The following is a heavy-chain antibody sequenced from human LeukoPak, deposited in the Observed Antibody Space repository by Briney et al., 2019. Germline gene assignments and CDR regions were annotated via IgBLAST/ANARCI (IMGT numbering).Heavy chain of an antibody. D-gene: IGHD2-2*01. V-gene: IGHV3-48*01. J-gene: IGHJ4*02. CDR3: ARGFKYQFDY. CDR1: GFTFSSYS. Sequence: GSLRLSCAASGFTFSSYSMNWVRQAPGKGLEWVSSISSGGSTIYYADSVKGRFTISRDNAKNSLYLQMNSLRAEDTAVYYCARGFKYQFDYWGQGTLVTVSS. CDR2: ISSGGSTI.